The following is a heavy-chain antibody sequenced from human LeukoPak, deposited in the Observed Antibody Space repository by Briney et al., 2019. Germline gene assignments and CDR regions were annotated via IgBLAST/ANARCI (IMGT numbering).Heavy chain of an antibody. V-gene: IGHV1-18*01. CDR1: GYTFTSYG. CDR3: AVIAVAGTPFDY. J-gene: IGHJ4*02. Sequence: ASVKVTCKASGYTFTSYGISWVRQAPGQGLEWMVWISAYNGNTNYAQKLQGRVTMTTDTSTSTAYMELRSLRSDDTAVYYCAVIAVAGTPFDYWGQGTLVTVSS. CDR2: ISAYNGNT. D-gene: IGHD6-19*01.